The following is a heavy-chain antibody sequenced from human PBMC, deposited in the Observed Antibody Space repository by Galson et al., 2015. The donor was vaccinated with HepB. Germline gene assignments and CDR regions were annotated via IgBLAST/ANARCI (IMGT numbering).Heavy chain of an antibody. D-gene: IGHD3-3*01. J-gene: IGHJ6*02. V-gene: IGHV1-2*06. CDR3: ARFPSTYDFWSGPLTYYGMDV. Sequence: SVKVSCKASGYTFTGYYMHWVRQAPGQGLERMGRINPNSGGTNYAQKFQGRVTMTRDTSISIAYMELSRLRSDDTAVYYCARFPSTYDFWSGPLTYYGMDVWGQGTTVTVSS. CDR1: GYTFTGYY. CDR2: INPNSGGT.